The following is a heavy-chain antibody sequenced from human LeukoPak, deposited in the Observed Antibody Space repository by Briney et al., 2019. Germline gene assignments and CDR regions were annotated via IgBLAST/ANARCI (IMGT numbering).Heavy chain of an antibody. CDR2: IYYSGST. CDR3: ARHPYSGYDFHY. CDR1: GCTISSYA. D-gene: IGHD5-12*01. Sequence: AETLTLSCAASGCTISSYAMSWVRQPPGKGLEWIGYIYYSGSTNYNPSLKSRVTILVDTSKNHTFSKQSSVTAADPGLILFARHPYSGYDFHYWGQGTLVTVSS. J-gene: IGHJ4*02. V-gene: IGHV4-59*08.